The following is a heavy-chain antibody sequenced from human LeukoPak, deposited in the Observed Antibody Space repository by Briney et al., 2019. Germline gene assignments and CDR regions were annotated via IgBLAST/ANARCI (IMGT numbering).Heavy chain of an antibody. CDR2: ISSSSSTI. CDR3: ARLPYYYDGSAPRNYYYMDV. V-gene: IGHV3-48*01. CDR1: GFTFSSYS. D-gene: IGHD3-22*01. Sequence: GGSLRLSCAASGFTFSSYSMNWVRQAPGKGLEWVSYISSSSSTIYYADSVKGRFTISRDNAKNSLYLQMNSLRAEDTAVYYCARLPYYYDGSAPRNYYYMDVWGKGTTVTVSS. J-gene: IGHJ6*03.